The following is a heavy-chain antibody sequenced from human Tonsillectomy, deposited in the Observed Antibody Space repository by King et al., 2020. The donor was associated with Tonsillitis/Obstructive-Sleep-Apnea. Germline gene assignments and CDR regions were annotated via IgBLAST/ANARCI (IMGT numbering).Heavy chain of an antibody. CDR3: ARGDYDSSGYYGDYFDY. D-gene: IGHD3-22*01. Sequence: QLQLQESGPGLVKPSETLSLTCPVSGSSVSSGSYYWSGIRQPPGKGLGWIGDIYYSGGTTYNPSLKSRVTISVDTSKNQFSLKLSSVTAADTAVYYCARGDYDSSGYYGDYFDYWGQGTLVTVSS. V-gene: IGHV4-61*01. CDR1: GSSVSSGSYY. CDR2: IYYSGGT. J-gene: IGHJ4*02.